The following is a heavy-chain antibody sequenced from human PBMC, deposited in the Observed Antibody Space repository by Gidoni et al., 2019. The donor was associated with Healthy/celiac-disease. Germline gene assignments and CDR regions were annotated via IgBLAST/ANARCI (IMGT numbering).Heavy chain of an antibody. V-gene: IGHV3-21*01. CDR3: ARDVAAAGTSLYYFDY. CDR1: GFTFSSYS. Sequence: EVQLVESGGGLVKPGGSLRLSCAASGFTFSSYSMNWVRQAPGKGLEWVSSISSSSSYIYYADSVKGRFTISRDNAKNSLYLQMNSLRAEDTAVYYCARDVAAAGTSLYYFDYWGQGTLVTVSS. CDR2: ISSSSSYI. D-gene: IGHD6-13*01. J-gene: IGHJ4*02.